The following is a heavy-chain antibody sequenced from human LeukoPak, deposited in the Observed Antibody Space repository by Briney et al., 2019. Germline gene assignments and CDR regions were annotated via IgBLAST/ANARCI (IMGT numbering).Heavy chain of an antibody. Sequence: GGSLRLSCAASGFTFDDYAMHWVRQAPGKGLEWVSGISWNSGSIGYVDSVKGRFTISRDYAKTSLYLQINSLRVEDTAVSYCAKVAKYYYGPETYYFFEQWGQGTPVTASS. CDR3: AKVAKYYYGPETYYFFEQ. D-gene: IGHD3-10*01. J-gene: IGHJ4*02. CDR1: GFTFDDYA. CDR2: ISWNSGSI. V-gene: IGHV3-9*01.